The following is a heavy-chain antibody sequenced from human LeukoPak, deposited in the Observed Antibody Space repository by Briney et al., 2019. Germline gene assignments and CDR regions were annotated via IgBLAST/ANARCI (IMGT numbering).Heavy chain of an antibody. CDR1: GYTFTSYY. J-gene: IGHJ3*02. V-gene: IGHV1-46*01. Sequence: ASVKVSCKASGYTFTSYYMHWVRQAPGQGLEWMGIINPSGGSTRYAQKFQGRVTMTRDTSTSTVYMELSRLRSDDTAVYYCAAELEMATDAFDIWGQGTMVTVSS. CDR2: INPSGGST. D-gene: IGHD5-24*01. CDR3: AAELEMATDAFDI.